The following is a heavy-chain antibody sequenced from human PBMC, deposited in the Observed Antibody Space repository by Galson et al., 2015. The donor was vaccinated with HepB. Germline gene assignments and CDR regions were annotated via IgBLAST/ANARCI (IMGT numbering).Heavy chain of an antibody. CDR2: INPGGGST. Sequence: SVKVSCKASGYTFTTYYIHWVRQAPGQGLEWMGIINPGGGSTTYAQRFQDRVTMTRDMSTSTVYMDLSSLRHEDTAVYYCARNYDYVWGSLDYWGQGALVIVSS. CDR1: GYTFTTYY. J-gene: IGHJ4*02. CDR3: ARNYDYVWGSLDY. D-gene: IGHD3-16*01. V-gene: IGHV1-46*01.